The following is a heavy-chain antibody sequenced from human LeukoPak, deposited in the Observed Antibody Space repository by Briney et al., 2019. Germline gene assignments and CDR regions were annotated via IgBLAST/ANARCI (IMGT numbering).Heavy chain of an antibody. CDR3: ARDGDSYGYYYYGMDV. V-gene: IGHV4-4*02. D-gene: IGHD5-18*01. J-gene: IGHJ6*02. CDR2: VNLQGST. CDR1: GGSISNTNW. Sequence: SETLSLTCGVSGGSISNTNWWTWVRQPPGKRLEWFGEVNLQGSTNYNPSLKSRVAISVDNSENHISLKLTSVTAADTAVYYCARDGDSYGYYYYGMDVWGQGTTVTVSS.